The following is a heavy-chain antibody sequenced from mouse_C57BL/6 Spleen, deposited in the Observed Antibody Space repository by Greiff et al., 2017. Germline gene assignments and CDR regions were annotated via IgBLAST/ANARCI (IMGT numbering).Heavy chain of an antibody. CDR2: INYDGSST. J-gene: IGHJ4*01. Sequence: EVKLVESEGGLVQPGSSMKLSCTASGFTFSDYYMAWVRQVPEKGLEWVANINYDGSSTYYLDSLKSRFIISGDNAKNILYLQMSSLKSEDTATYYCARDYWDAMDYWGQGTSVTVSS. CDR3: ARDYWDAMDY. CDR1: GFTFSDYY. D-gene: IGHD4-1*01. V-gene: IGHV5-16*01.